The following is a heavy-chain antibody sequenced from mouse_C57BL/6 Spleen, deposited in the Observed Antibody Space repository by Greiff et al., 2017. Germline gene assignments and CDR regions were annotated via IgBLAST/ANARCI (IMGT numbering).Heavy chain of an antibody. J-gene: IGHJ4*01. CDR2: IDPSDSYT. CDR3: AGRSYDYAMDD. D-gene: IGHD1-1*01. Sequence: QVQLQQPGAELVMPGASVKLSCKASGYTFTSYWMHWVKQRPGQGLEWIGEIDPSDSYTNYNQKFKGKSTLTVDKSSSTAYMPRSSLTSEDSAVYYCAGRSYDYAMDDWGQGTSVTVAS. CDR1: GYTFTSYW. V-gene: IGHV1-69*01.